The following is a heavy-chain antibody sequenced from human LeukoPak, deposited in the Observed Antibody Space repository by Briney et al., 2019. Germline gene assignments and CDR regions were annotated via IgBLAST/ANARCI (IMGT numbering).Heavy chain of an antibody. CDR2: ISSSRSYI. J-gene: IGHJ4*02. CDR3: ARDLGGLIVATISVFDY. V-gene: IGHV3-21*01. Sequence: PGGSLRLSCAASGFTFSSYSMNWVRQAPGKGREGGSSISSSRSYIYYADSVKGRFTISRDNANTSLYLQMNSLTAEDTAVYYCARDLGGLIVATISVFDYWGQGTLVTVSS. CDR1: GFTFSSYS. D-gene: IGHD3-10*01.